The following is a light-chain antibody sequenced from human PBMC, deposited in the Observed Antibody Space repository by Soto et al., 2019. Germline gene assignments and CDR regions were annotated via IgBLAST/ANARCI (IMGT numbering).Light chain of an antibody. Sequence: EIVLTQSPGTLSLSPGERATLSCRASQSVSSSYLAWYQQKPGQAPRLLIYGASSRATGIPDRFSGSGSGKDFIITISALEHEDFAVYYCQQYGSSPLTFGGGTKVEIK. V-gene: IGKV3-20*01. CDR1: QSVSSSY. CDR2: GAS. J-gene: IGKJ4*01. CDR3: QQYGSSPLT.